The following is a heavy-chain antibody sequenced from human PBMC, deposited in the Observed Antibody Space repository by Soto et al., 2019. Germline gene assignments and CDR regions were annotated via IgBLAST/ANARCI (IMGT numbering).Heavy chain of an antibody. CDR2: ISGHNGNT. V-gene: IGHV1-18*01. CDR3: ARDLYPLAYDFDY. CDR1: GYTFTNHG. J-gene: IGHJ4*02. Sequence: QVQLVQSGAEVKKPGASVKVSCKASGYTFTNHGISWVRQSPGQWLEWLGWISGHNGNTKYAQRLQRRVTMTTDTSTSTAYMELRSLQSDDTAVYYCARDLYPLAYDFDYWGQGTLVTVSS. D-gene: IGHD4-17*01.